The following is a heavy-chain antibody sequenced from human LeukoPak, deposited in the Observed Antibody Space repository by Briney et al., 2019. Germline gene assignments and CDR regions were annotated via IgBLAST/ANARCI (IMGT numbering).Heavy chain of an antibody. CDR2: INESGST. CDR1: GGSFNGYF. D-gene: IGHD6-6*01. V-gene: IGHV4-34*01. J-gene: IGHJ4*02. Sequence: PETLSLTCAVYGGSFNGYFWSWIRQSPGKGLEWIGEINESGSTNYNPSLKSRLTISVDTSKKQFSLKLSSVIAADTAVYYCARRSSNLKVKYWGQGTLVTVSS. CDR3: ARRSSNLKVKY.